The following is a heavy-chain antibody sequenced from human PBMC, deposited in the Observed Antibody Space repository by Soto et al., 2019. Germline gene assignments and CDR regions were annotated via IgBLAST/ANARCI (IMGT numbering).Heavy chain of an antibody. CDR2: ISYDGSKK. V-gene: IGHV3-30*18. J-gene: IGHJ6*02. CDR1: GFTFGSYG. D-gene: IGHD3-22*01. Sequence: QVHLVESGGGVVQPGRTLRLSCAASGFTFGSYGMHWVRQAPGKGLEWEAGISYDGSKKYYGESVKGRFTISSDNSKNTLYLQMNSLRVEDTAVYYCAKAIENYSTGYYKPFYYFGVDVWGQGTTVTVSS. CDR3: AKAIENYSTGYYKPFYYFGVDV.